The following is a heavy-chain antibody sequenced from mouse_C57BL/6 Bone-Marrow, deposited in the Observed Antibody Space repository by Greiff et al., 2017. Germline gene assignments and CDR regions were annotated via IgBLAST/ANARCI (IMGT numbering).Heavy chain of an antibody. CDR3: TKTGTGGFDY. Sequence: QVQLQQPGAELVRPGASVTLSCKASGYTFTDYEMHWVKQTPVHGLEWIGAIDPETGGTAYNQKFKGKAILTADKSSNTAYMELRSLTSEDSAVYYYTKTGTGGFDYWGQGTTLTVSS. J-gene: IGHJ2*01. CDR2: IDPETGGT. CDR1: GYTFTDYE. V-gene: IGHV1-15*01. D-gene: IGHD3-3*01.